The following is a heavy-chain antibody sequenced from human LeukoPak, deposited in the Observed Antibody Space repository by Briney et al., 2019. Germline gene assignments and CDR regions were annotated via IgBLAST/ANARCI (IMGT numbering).Heavy chain of an antibody. CDR3: AKEMGGYSYGYYYYYGMDV. CDR1: GFTFSSYA. D-gene: IGHD5-18*01. J-gene: IGHJ6*02. CDR2: ISGSGGST. Sequence: GGSLRLSCAASGFTFSSYAMSWVRQAPGKGLEWVSAISGSGGSTYYADSVKGRFTISRDNSKYTLYLQMNSLRAEDTAVYYCAKEMGGYSYGYYYYYGMDVWGQGTTVTVSS. V-gene: IGHV3-23*01.